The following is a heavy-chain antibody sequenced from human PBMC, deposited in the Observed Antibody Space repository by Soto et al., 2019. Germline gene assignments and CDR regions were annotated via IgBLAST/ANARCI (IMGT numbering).Heavy chain of an antibody. V-gene: IGHV1-69*02. CDR3: ARRRYCGADCYSKYYYGMDV. CDR2: IIPVLGVT. D-gene: IGHD2-21*02. CDR1: GSTFSSYT. J-gene: IGHJ6*02. Sequence: QVRLVQSGAEVKKPGSSVKVSCQASGSTFSSYTVSWVRQAPGQGLEWMGRIIPVLGVTNYAPKFKGRVKITADKSKTTAYLELSGLRSGDTAVYYCARRRYCGADCYSKYYYGMDVWGQGTTVTVSS.